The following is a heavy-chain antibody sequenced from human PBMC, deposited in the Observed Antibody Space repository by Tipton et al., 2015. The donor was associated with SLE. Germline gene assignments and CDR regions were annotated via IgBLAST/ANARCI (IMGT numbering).Heavy chain of an antibody. D-gene: IGHD2-2*02. CDR2: INPSGRT. J-gene: IGHJ1*01. V-gene: IGHV4-34*01. CDR3: ARGFLYDGFQV. CDR1: GGSFSGYY. Sequence: TLSLTCAVYGGSFSGYYWSWIRQPPGKGLEWIGEINPSGRTNYNPSLKSRVTLTVDTSKNQFSLQLTSVTPEDTAVYYCARGFLYDGFQVWGQGTLVTVSS.